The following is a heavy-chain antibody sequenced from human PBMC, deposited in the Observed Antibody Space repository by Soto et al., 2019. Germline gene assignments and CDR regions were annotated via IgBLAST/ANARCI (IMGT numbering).Heavy chain of an antibody. CDR1: GAPITINY. J-gene: IGHJ4*01. CDR2: IYYSGST. D-gene: IGHD2-15*01. V-gene: IGHV4-59*01. Sequence: SETLSLTCTVSGAPITINYWSWIRQAPGKGLEWIGYIYYSGSTTYNPSLKSRVTMSADTSKDQFSLKLNSVTAADTAVYYCARDAGGPYDHWGTGILVTVSS. CDR3: ARDAGGPYDH.